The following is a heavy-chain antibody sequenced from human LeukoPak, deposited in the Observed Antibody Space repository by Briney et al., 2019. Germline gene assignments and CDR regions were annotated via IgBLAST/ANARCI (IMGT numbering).Heavy chain of an antibody. D-gene: IGHD2-2*01. CDR3: AGGRAPLYCSSTSCYDGGEYNWFDP. Sequence: SETLSLTCTVSGGSISSGSYYWSWIRQPAGKGLEWIGRIYTSGSTNYNPSLKRRVTILVDTSKNQFSLKLSSVTAADTAVYYCAGGRAPLYCSSTSCYDGGEYNWFDPWGQGTLVTVSS. V-gene: IGHV4-61*02. CDR2: IYTSGST. CDR1: GGSISSGSYY. J-gene: IGHJ5*02.